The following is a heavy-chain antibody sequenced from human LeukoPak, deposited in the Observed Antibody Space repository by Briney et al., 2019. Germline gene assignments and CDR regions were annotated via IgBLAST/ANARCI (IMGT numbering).Heavy chain of an antibody. CDR2: FDPEDGDA. J-gene: IGHJ3*02. CDR3: TTRHSGSWFGAFDI. V-gene: IGHV1-24*01. CDR1: GYTLTELS. Sequence: ASVKVSCKVSGYTLTELSIHWVRQAPGKELEWMGGFDPEDGDAIYAQSFQGRVTMTEDTSTDTPYMELRSLRSEDAAVYYCTTRHSGSWFGAFDIWGQGTMVTVSS. D-gene: IGHD1-26*01.